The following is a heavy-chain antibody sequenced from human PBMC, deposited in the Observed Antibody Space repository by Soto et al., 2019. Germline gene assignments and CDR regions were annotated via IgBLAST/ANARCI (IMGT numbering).Heavy chain of an antibody. J-gene: IGHJ4*02. Sequence: QVQLVESGGGVVQPGRSLRLSCAASGFTFSSYGMHWVRQAPGKGLEWVAVIWYDGSNKYYADSVKGRFTISRDNSKNTLDLQMNSQTAEDTAVYYCATAVTTESTTRRMRGGHWGQGTLDTVSS. CDR1: GFTFSSYG. CDR3: ATAVTTESTTRRMRGGH. CDR2: IWYDGSNK. V-gene: IGHV3-33*01. D-gene: IGHD1-1*01.